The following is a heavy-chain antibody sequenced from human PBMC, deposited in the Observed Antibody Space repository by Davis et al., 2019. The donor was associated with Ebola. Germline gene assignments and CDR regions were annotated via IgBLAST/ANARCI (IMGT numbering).Heavy chain of an antibody. J-gene: IGHJ3*02. CDR1: GYSISSGYY. CDR3: ARRPDAFDI. V-gene: IGHV4-38-2*02. CDR2: IYHSGST. Sequence: ETLSLTCTVSGYSISSGYYWGWIRQPPGKGLEWIGSIYHSGSTNHNPSLRGRVTMSVDTSRTQFSLELSSVTAADTAVYYCARRPDAFDIWGQGAKVTVSS.